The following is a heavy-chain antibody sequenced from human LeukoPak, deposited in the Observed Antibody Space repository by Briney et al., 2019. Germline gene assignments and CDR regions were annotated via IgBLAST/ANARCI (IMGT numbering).Heavy chain of an antibody. J-gene: IGHJ4*02. V-gene: IGHV3-53*01. D-gene: IGHD3-9*01. Sequence: PGGSLRLSCAASGFTVGSNYMSWVRQAPGKGLEWVSVIYSDGTTYYADSVKGRFTISRDNSKNTLYLQMNSLRAEDTAVYYCAKDLGDYDILTGYLPTWDYWGQGTLVTVSS. CDR3: AKDLGDYDILTGYLPTWDY. CDR1: GFTVGSNY. CDR2: IYSDGTT.